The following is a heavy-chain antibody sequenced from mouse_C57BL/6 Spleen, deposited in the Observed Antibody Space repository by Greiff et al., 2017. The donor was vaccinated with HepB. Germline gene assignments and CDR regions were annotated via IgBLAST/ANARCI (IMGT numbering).Heavy chain of an antibody. V-gene: IGHV1-81*01. CDR3: AREDGRAYAMDY. Sequence: VKLQESGAELARPGASVKLSCKASGYTFTSYGISWVKQRTGQGLEWIGEIYPRSGNTYYNEKFKGKATLTADKSSSTAYMELRSLTSEDSAVYFCAREDGRAYAMDYWGQGTSVTVSS. D-gene: IGHD2-3*01. J-gene: IGHJ4*01. CDR2: IYPRSGNT. CDR1: GYTFTSYG.